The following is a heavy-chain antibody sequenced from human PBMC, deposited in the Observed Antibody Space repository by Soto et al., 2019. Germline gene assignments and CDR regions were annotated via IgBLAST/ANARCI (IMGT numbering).Heavy chain of an antibody. CDR2: IIPIFGTA. Sequence: SVKVSCKASGGTFSSYAISWVRQAPGQGLEWMGGIIPIFGTANYAQKFQGRVTITADESTSTAYMELSSLRSEDTAVYYCAHLNDFWSGYLANLPDSSNYGMDVWGQGTTVTVS. CDR1: GGTFSSYA. CDR3: AHLNDFWSGYLANLPDSSNYGMDV. J-gene: IGHJ6*02. V-gene: IGHV1-69*13. D-gene: IGHD3-3*01.